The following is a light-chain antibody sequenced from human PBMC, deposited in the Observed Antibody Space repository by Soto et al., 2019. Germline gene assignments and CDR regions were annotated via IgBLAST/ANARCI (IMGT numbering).Light chain of an antibody. J-gene: IGKJ1*01. CDR2: AAS. CDR1: QGISSY. Sequence: DIQLTQSPSFLSASVGDRVTITCRASQGISSYLAWYQQKPGKAPKLLIYAASTLQYGVPSRFSGSGSGTEFTLTIRSLQPEDFATYYCQQVNSYPRAFGQGTKVDMK. V-gene: IGKV1-9*01. CDR3: QQVNSYPRA.